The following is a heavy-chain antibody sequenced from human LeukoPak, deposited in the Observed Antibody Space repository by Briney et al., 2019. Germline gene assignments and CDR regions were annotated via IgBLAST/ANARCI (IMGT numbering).Heavy chain of an antibody. V-gene: IGHV4-4*07. CDR2: IYTSGST. CDR3: ARDPNSAL. J-gene: IGHJ4*02. CDR1: GGTISSYN. D-gene: IGHD4-23*01. Sequence: PSETLSLTCTVSGGTISSYNWSWIRQPAGKGLEWIGRIYTSGSTKYNPSLKGRVTMLVDTSKNQLSLNLSSVAAADTAVYYCARDPNSALWGQGTLVTVSS.